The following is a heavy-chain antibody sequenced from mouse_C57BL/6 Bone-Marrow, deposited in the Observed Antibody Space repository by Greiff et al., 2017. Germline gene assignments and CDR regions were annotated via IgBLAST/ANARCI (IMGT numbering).Heavy chain of an antibody. J-gene: IGHJ3*01. V-gene: IGHV5-9-1*02. Sequence: EVNVVESGEGLVKPGGSLKLSCAASGFTFSSYAMSWVRQTPEKSLEWVAYISSGGDYISYADTVKGRFTISRDNARNTLYLQMSSLKSEDTAMYYCTRGFWFAYGGQGTLVTVSA. CDR2: ISSGGDYI. CDR3: TRGFWFAY. CDR1: GFTFSSYA.